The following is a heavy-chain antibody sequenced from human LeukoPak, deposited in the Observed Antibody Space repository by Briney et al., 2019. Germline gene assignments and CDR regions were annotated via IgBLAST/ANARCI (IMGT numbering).Heavy chain of an antibody. V-gene: IGHV3-72*01. CDR1: GFTFSDHY. D-gene: IGHD3-3*01. CDR2: SRNKANSYTT. J-gene: IGHJ4*02. Sequence: GGSLRLSCAASGFTFSDHYMDWVRQAPGKGLEWVGRSRNKANSYTTDYAASVKGRFTISRDDSKNSLYLQMNSLKTEDTALYYCARSRGFGIYKHFDYWGQGTLVTVSS. CDR3: ARSRGFGIYKHFDY.